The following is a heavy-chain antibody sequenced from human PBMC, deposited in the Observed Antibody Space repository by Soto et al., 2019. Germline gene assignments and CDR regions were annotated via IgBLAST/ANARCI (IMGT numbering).Heavy chain of an antibody. V-gene: IGHV3-48*02. CDR3: ARDQGDPVGATPWARRDYYYGMDV. Sequence: GGSLRLSCAASGFTFSSYSMNWVRQAPGKGLEWVSYISSSSSTIYYADSVKGRFTISRDNAKNSLYLQMNSLRDEDTAVYYCARDQGDPVGATPWARRDYYYGMDVWGQGTTVTVSS. J-gene: IGHJ6*02. CDR2: ISSSSSTI. CDR1: GFTFSSYS. D-gene: IGHD1-26*01.